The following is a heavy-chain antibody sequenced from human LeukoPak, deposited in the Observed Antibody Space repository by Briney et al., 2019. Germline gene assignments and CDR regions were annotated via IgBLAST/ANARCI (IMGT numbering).Heavy chain of an antibody. CDR1: GVTFSSYG. CDR2: ISHDGDHK. Sequence: GGSLRLSCAASGVTFSSYGMHGVRQAPGTGLEWVAVISHDGDHKYHADSVKGRFTISRDNSKNTLYLQMNSLRVEDTAVYYCARMRGRYCSSNGCYVEYWGQGALVTVSS. V-gene: IGHV3-30*19. J-gene: IGHJ4*02. CDR3: ARMRGRYCSSNGCYVEY. D-gene: IGHD2-2*01.